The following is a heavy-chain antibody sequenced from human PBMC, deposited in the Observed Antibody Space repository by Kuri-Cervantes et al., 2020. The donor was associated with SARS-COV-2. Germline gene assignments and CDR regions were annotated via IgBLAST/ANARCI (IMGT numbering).Heavy chain of an antibody. J-gene: IGHJ4*02. Sequence: ESLKISCAVSGSSISSGYYWGWIRQPPGKGLEWIGSIYHSGSTYYNPSLKSRVTISVDTSKNQFSLKLSSVTAAATAVYYCARHGGIAVAGTFDYWGQGALVTVSS. CDR1: GSSISSGYY. V-gene: IGHV4-38-2*01. CDR3: ARHGGIAVAGTFDY. D-gene: IGHD6-19*01. CDR2: IYHSGST.